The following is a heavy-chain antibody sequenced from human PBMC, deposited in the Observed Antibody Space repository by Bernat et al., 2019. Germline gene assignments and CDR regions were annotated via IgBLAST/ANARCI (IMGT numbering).Heavy chain of an antibody. CDR2: INHSGST. Sequence: QVQLQQWGAGLLKPSETLSLTCAVYGGSFSGYYWSWIRQPPGKGLEWIGEINHSGSTNYNPSLKGRVTISVDTSKNQFCVKLSSVTAADTAVEYCASSDMTTVTSGDYWGQGTLVTVSS. V-gene: IGHV4-34*01. CDR1: GGSFSGYY. CDR3: ASSDMTTVTSGDY. D-gene: IGHD4-17*01. J-gene: IGHJ4*02.